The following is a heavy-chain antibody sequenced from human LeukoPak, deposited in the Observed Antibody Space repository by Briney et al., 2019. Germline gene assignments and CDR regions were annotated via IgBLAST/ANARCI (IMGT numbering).Heavy chain of an antibody. CDR2: IYHSGST. D-gene: IGHD2-15*01. Sequence: SQTLSLTCTVSGGSITSSDYYWSWIRQPPGKGLEWIGYIYHSGSTCYNPSLKSRVAISLDTSKNQFSLELSSVTAADTAVYYCARVSRTRYCRGGSCYSGVDAFDIWGQGTVVTVSS. J-gene: IGHJ3*02. V-gene: IGHV4-30-4*01. CDR3: ARVSRTRYCRGGSCYSGVDAFDI. CDR1: GGSITSSDYY.